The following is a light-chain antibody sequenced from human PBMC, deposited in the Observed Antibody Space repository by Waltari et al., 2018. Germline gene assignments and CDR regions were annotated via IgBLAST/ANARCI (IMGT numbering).Light chain of an antibody. CDR1: KLGDKY. J-gene: IGLJ1*01. CDR2: ADN. V-gene: IGLV3-1*01. CDR3: QAWDSNTYV. Sequence: SYELTQPPSVSVSPGQTASITCSGDKLGDKYACWYQQKPGQSPVLVIYADNKRPSGFPERFSGSNSGNTATLTISGTQSMDEADYYCQAWDSNTYVFGTGTKVTVL.